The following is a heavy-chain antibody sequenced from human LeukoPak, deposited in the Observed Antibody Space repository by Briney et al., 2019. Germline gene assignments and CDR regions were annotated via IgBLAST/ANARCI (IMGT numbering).Heavy chain of an antibody. V-gene: IGHV1-46*01. J-gene: IGHJ4*02. CDR2: INPSGGST. CDR3: ARDGVDSSSWALFDY. Sequence: ASVKVSCKASGYTFTSYYMHWVRQAPGQGLEWMGIINPSGGSTSYAQKLQGRVTMTTDTSTSTAYMELRSLRSDDTAVYYCARDGVDSSSWALFDYWGQGTLVTVSS. D-gene: IGHD6-13*01. CDR1: GYTFTSYY.